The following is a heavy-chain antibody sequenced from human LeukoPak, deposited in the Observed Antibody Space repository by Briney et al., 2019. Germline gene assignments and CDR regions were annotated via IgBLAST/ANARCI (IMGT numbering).Heavy chain of an antibody. CDR1: GYTFTNYG. CDR2: VNTATGNT. D-gene: IGHD3-22*01. Sequence: ASVKVSCKASGYTFTNYGISWVRQAPGQRPEWMGWVNTATGNTRFSQNFQGRVTITRDTSANTVYMELSSLTSEDTAVYYCAKEVTLIVVARSFFDYWGRGTLVTVSS. J-gene: IGHJ4*02. V-gene: IGHV1-3*04. CDR3: AKEVTLIVVARSFFDY.